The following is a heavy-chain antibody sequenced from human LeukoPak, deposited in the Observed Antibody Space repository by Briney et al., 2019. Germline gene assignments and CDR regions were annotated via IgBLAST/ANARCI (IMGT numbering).Heavy chain of an antibody. D-gene: IGHD3-22*01. CDR1: GYTFTSYA. Sequence: ASVKVSCKASGYTFTSYAMHWVRQAPGQRLEWMGWINAGNGNTKYSQKFRGRVTITRDTSASTAYMELSSLRSEDTAVYYCARGVVVTAFDYWGQGTLVTVSS. CDR2: INAGNGNT. J-gene: IGHJ4*02. CDR3: ARGVVVTAFDY. V-gene: IGHV1-3*01.